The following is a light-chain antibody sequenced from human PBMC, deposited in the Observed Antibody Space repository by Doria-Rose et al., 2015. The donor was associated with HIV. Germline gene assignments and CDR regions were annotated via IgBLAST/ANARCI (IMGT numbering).Light chain of an antibody. Sequence: DIVMTQSPDSLTVSLGERATINCKSSQSVLSSSNNKSYLSWYQQKPGQPPKLLIYWASTRESGVPERFSGSGSGTDFTLTIRSLQAEDVATYYCQQYYSSITFGQGTRLEIQ. J-gene: IGKJ5*01. V-gene: IGKV4-1*01. CDR3: QQYYSSIT. CDR1: QSVLSSSNNKSY. CDR2: WAS.